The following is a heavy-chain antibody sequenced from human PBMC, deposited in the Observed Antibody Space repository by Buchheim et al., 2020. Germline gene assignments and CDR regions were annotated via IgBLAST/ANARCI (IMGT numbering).Heavy chain of an antibody. Sequence: QVQLVESGGGVVQPGRSLRLSCAASGFTFSSYAMHWVRQAPGKGLEWVAVISYDGSNKYYADSVKGRFTISRDNSKNTLYLQMNSLRAEDTAVYYCARDVWIQLWSYYYYGMDVWGQGTT. CDR3: ARDVWIQLWSYYYYGMDV. CDR1: GFTFSSYA. V-gene: IGHV3-30-3*01. J-gene: IGHJ6*02. CDR2: ISYDGSNK. D-gene: IGHD5-18*01.